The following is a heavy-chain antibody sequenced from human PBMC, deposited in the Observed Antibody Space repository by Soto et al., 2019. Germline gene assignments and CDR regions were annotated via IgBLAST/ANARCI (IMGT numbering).Heavy chain of an antibody. CDR2: IHYSGST. CDR3: ARHEGNGNVWPLDY. Sequence: SETLSLTCTVSGDSIGTTHSYWAWIRQSPGRGLEWIGNIHYSGSTYYMPSLRSRVTLSVDTSKNQFSLRLTSVTAEDTAVYYCARHEGNGNVWPLDYWGQGILVTVSS. J-gene: IGHJ4*02. V-gene: IGHV4-39*01. CDR1: GDSIGTTHSY. D-gene: IGHD2-8*01.